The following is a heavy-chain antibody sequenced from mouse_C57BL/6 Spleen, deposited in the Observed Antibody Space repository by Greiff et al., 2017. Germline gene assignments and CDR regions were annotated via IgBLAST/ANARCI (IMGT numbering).Heavy chain of an antibody. CDR3: ASSYYYASGDYYAMDY. Sequence: QVTLKESGAELARPGASVKLSCKASGYTFTSYGISWVKQRTGQGLEWIGEFFPRSGNTYYNEKFKGKATLTADKSSSTAYMGLRSLTSEDSAVYFCASSYYYASGDYYAMDYWGQGTSVTVSS. V-gene: IGHV1-81*01. CDR1: GYTFTSYG. CDR2: FFPRSGNT. J-gene: IGHJ4*01. D-gene: IGHD1-1*01.